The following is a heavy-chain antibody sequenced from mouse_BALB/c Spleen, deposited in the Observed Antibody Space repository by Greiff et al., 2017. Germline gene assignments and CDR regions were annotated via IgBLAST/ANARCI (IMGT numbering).Heavy chain of an antibody. Sequence: EVKLVESGGGLVQPGGSLKLSCAASGFTFSSYTMSWVRQTPEKRLEWVAYISNGGGSTYYPDTVKGRFTISRDNAKNTLYLQMSSLKSEDTAMYYCARRSRGAMDYWGQGTSVTVSS. V-gene: IGHV5-12-2*01. CDR2: ISNGGGST. CDR3: ARRSRGAMDY. J-gene: IGHJ4*01. CDR1: GFTFSSYT.